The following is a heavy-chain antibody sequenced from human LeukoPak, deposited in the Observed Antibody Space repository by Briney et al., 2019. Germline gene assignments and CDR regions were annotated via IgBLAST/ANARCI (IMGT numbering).Heavy chain of an antibody. D-gene: IGHD6-13*01. V-gene: IGHV1-2*02. J-gene: IGHJ4*02. CDR3: ARDFSSSNWYGFDY. CDR2: INPNSGGT. Sequence: ASVKVSCKASGYTFTGYYMHWVRQAPGQGLEWMGWINPNSGGTNYAQKFQGRVTMTRDTSISTAYMELSRLRSDDAAVYYCARDFSSSNWYGFDYWGQGTLVTVSS. CDR1: GYTFTGYY.